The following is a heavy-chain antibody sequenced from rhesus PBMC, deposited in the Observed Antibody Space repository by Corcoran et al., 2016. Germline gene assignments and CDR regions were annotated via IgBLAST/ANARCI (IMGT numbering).Heavy chain of an antibody. D-gene: IGHD3S6*01. J-gene: IGHJ4*01. CDR1: GGSISSGYG. CDR3: AAYEDDYGYYYTLFDY. V-gene: IGHV4S7*01. CDR2: IFGSIGST. Sequence: QLQLQESGPGLVKPSETLSLTCAVSGGSISSGYGWSWIRQPPGKGLEWIGNIFGSIGSTYYNPSRKSLITISKDTSKNQFSLKLSSVTAADTAVYYCAAYEDDYGYYYTLFDYWGQGVLVTVSS.